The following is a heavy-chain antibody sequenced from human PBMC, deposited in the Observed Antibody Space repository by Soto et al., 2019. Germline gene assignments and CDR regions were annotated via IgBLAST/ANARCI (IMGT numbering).Heavy chain of an antibody. CDR3: TRDGRRGYDMDV. Sequence: GGSLRLSDSASGFTISTYHLNWVRQAPGKGLEWVSYISTDLRALYYADSVRGRFTISRDNAKNSLYLQMTSLRDEDTGVYYCTRDGRRGYDMDVWGQGTTVTVSS. CDR1: GFTISTYH. J-gene: IGHJ6*02. CDR2: ISTDLRAL. V-gene: IGHV3-48*02. D-gene: IGHD1-26*01.